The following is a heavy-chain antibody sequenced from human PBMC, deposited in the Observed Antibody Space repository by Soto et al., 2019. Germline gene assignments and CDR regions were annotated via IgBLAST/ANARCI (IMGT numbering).Heavy chain of an antibody. CDR2: VHHGGST. D-gene: IGHD5-12*01. Sequence: SETLSPTCDVSRGSVSNNNWWSWVRQSPGAGLEWIGEVHHGGSTNYNPSLKSRVTMSVDKSKNQFFLKLSSVTAADTAVYYCTKNSAYALDYWGQGALVTVSS. V-gene: IGHV4-4*02. CDR3: TKNSAYALDY. CDR1: RGSVSNNNW. J-gene: IGHJ4*02.